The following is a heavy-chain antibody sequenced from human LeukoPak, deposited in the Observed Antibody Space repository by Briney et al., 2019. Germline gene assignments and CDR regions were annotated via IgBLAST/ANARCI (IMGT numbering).Heavy chain of an antibody. CDR3: ASDSLSTGTGTCGYDY. D-gene: IGHD4-17*01. J-gene: IGHJ4*02. Sequence: SETLSLTCAVYDGSFSDYYWSWIRQPLGKGLEWIGEINHSGGTNYNPSLKSRVTISVDTSKNQFSLHLTSVTAADTAVYYCASDSLSTGTGTCGYDYWGQGTMVTVSS. V-gene: IGHV4-34*01. CDR2: INHSGGT. CDR1: DGSFSDYY.